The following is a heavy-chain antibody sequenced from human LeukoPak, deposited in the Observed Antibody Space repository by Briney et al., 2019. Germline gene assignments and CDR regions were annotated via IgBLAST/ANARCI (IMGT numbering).Heavy chain of an antibody. CDR2: ISPNSGGT. V-gene: IGHV1-2*02. CDR1: GYTFTGYY. J-gene: IGHJ4*02. D-gene: IGHD3-22*01. Sequence: ASVKVSCKASGYTFTGYYMHWVRQAPGQGLEWMGWISPNSGGTNYAQKFQGRVTMARDTSISTAYMELRRLRSDDTAVYYCARDFDTSGYYTGHWGQGTLVTVSS. CDR3: ARDFDTSGYYTGH.